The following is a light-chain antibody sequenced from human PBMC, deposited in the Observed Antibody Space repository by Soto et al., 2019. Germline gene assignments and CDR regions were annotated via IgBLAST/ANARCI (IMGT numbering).Light chain of an antibody. CDR2: EVS. J-gene: IGLJ2*01. CDR3: CSYAGSSTSLVV. V-gene: IGLV2-23*02. Sequence: QSALTQPASVSGSPGQSITISCTGTSSDVGSYNLVSWYQQHPGKAPKLMIYEVSKRPSGVSNRFSGSKSGNTASLPISGLQAEDEADYYCCSYAGSSTSLVVFGGGTKGTVL. CDR1: SSDVGSYNL.